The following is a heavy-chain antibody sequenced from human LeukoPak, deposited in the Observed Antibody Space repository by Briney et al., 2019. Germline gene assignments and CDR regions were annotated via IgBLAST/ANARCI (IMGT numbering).Heavy chain of an antibody. Sequence: GASVKVSCKASGYTFTGYYMHWVRQAPGQGLEWMGWINPNSGGTNYAQRFQGRVTMTRDTSISTAYMELSRLRSDDTAAYYCARALWASRSYGLFGSVDYWGQGTLVTVSS. CDR2: INPNSGGT. D-gene: IGHD5-18*01. V-gene: IGHV1-2*02. CDR1: GYTFTGYY. CDR3: ARALWASRSYGLFGSVDY. J-gene: IGHJ4*02.